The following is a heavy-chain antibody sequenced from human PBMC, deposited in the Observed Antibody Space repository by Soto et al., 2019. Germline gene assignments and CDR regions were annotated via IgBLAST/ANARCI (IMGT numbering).Heavy chain of an antibody. J-gene: IGHJ6*02. D-gene: IGHD6-13*01. Sequence: GASVKVSCKASGGTFSSYAISWVRQAPGQGLEWMGGIIPIFGTANYAQKFQGRVTITADKSTSTAYMELSSLRSEDTAVYYCARSPAAGTHYYYGMDVWGQGTTVTVSS. CDR1: GGTFSSYA. CDR2: IIPIFGTA. CDR3: ARSPAAGTHYYYGMDV. V-gene: IGHV1-69*06.